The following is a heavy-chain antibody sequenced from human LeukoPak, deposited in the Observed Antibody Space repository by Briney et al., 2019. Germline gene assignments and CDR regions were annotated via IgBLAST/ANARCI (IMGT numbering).Heavy chain of an antibody. CDR3: ARQVDGIDY. V-gene: IGHV3-66*04. Sequence: GGSLRLSCAASGFTFSSNSMNWVRQAPGKGLEWVSVIHSGGNTYYADSVEGRFTISRDDSDNTVYLHMDSLRAGDTAVYYCARQVDGIDYWGQGTLVTVSS. CDR1: GFTFSSNS. J-gene: IGHJ4*02. D-gene: IGHD5-24*01. CDR2: IHSGGNT.